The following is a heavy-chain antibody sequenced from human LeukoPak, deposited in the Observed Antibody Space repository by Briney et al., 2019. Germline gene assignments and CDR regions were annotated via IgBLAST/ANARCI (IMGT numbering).Heavy chain of an antibody. Sequence: GGSLRLSCAASGFTFSSYWMSWVRQAPGKGLEWVANIKQDGSEKYYVDSVKGRFTISRDNAKNSLYLQMNSLRAEDTAVYCCANNVDFWSGYFNYGMDVWGQGTTVTVSS. CDR1: GFTFSSYW. V-gene: IGHV3-7*03. J-gene: IGHJ6*02. CDR2: IKQDGSEK. CDR3: ANNVDFWSGYFNYGMDV. D-gene: IGHD3-3*01.